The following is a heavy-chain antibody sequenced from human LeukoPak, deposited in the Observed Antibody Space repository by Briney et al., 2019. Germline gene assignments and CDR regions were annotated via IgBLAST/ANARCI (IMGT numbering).Heavy chain of an antibody. CDR3: ASGQYGSGSYYTP. CDR1: GGSFSGYY. J-gene: IGHJ4*02. V-gene: IGHV4-34*01. D-gene: IGHD3-10*01. Sequence: PSETLSLTCAVYGGSFSGYYWSWIRQPPGKGLEWIGEINHSGSTNYNPSLKSRVTISVDTSKNQFSLKLGSVTAADTAVYYCASGQYGSGSYYTPWGQGTLVTVSS. CDR2: INHSGST.